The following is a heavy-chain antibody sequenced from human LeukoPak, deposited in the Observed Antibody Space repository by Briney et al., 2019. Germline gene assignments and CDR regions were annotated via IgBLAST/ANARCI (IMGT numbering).Heavy chain of an antibody. D-gene: IGHD3-10*02. Sequence: GGSLRLSCAASGFTFSSYWMHWVRQAPGKGLVWVSRINSDGSSTSYADSVKGRFTISRDNAKNTLYLQVNSLRAEDTAVYYCAELGITMIGGVWGKGTTVTISS. V-gene: IGHV3-74*01. CDR2: INSDGSST. CDR3: AELGITMIGGV. CDR1: GFTFSSYW. J-gene: IGHJ6*04.